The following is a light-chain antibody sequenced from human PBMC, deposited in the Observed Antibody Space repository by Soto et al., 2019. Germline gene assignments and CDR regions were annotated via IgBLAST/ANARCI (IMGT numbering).Light chain of an antibody. CDR2: GAS. CDR1: QSVSNN. CDR3: QQYNNWWT. V-gene: IGKV3-15*01. J-gene: IGKJ1*01. Sequence: VSPGERATLSCRASQSVSNNLAWYQKKPGQAPRLLIYGASTRATGIPARFSGSGSGTEFTLTISSLQSEDFAFYYCQQYNNWWTFGQGTRVDIK.